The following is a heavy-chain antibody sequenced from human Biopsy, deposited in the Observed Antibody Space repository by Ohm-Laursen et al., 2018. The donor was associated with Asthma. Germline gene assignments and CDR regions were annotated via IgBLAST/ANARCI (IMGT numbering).Heavy chain of an antibody. V-gene: IGHV1-69*01. J-gene: IGHJ6*02. CDR2: LIPVLGTP. CDR3: ARGYSGSDRIVYYYSGLEV. D-gene: IGHD5-12*01. Sequence: GSSVKVSCNASGDSFSNHAISWVRQAPGQGLEWMGGLIPVLGTPDHAQMFEGRVTITADESTSTAYMELSSLSSEDTAVYYCARGYSGSDRIVYYYSGLEVWGQGTTVTVSS. CDR1: GDSFSNHA.